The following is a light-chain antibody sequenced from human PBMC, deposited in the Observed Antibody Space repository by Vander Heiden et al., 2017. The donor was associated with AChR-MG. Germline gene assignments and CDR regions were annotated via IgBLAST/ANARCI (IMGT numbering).Light chain of an antibody. CDR3: ETWDSSLTAVV. CDR1: ASNVGKNF. Sequence: QSVLTQPPSVSAAPGQTVTISCSGSASNVGKNFVFWYQQLPGTVPKLLIYDDDQRPSGIPDRFSGSKSATSATLGITGLQAGDEANYYCETWDSSLTAVVFGGGTMLTVL. V-gene: IGLV1-51*01. CDR2: DDD. J-gene: IGLJ3*02.